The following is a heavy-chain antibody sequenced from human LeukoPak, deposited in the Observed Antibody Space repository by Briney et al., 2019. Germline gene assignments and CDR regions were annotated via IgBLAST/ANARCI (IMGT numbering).Heavy chain of an antibody. CDR1: GFTFSSYW. CDR2: IKQDGSEK. J-gene: IGHJ4*02. Sequence: GGSLRLSCAASGFTFSSYWMSWVRQAPGKGLEWVANIKQDGSEKYYVDSVKGRFIISRDNAKNSLYLQMNSLRAEDTAVYYCARDIGATAAWFGELLSYWGQGTLVTVSS. V-gene: IGHV3-7*03. CDR3: ARDIGATAAWFGELLSY. D-gene: IGHD3-10*01.